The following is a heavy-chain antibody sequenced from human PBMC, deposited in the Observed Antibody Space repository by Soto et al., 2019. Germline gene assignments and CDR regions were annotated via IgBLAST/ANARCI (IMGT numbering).Heavy chain of an antibody. V-gene: IGHV3-23*01. J-gene: IGHJ4*02. CDR2: ISGSGDST. CDR3: AKAFYGDYGGHYFDY. CDR1: GFTFSSYA. Sequence: EVQLLESGGGLVQPGGSLRLSCAASGFTFSSYALSWVRQAPGKGLEWVSTISGSGDSTYYADSVKGRFTISRDNSKNTLYLQMNSLRAEDTAVYYCAKAFYGDYGGHYFDYWGQGTLGTVSS. D-gene: IGHD4-17*01.